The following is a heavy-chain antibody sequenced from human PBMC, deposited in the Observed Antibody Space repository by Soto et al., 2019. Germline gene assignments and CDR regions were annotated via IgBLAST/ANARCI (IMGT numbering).Heavy chain of an antibody. Sequence: PGGSLRLSCAASGFTFSSYSMNWGRQAPGKGLEWVSSISSSSSYIYYADSVKGRFTISRDNAKNSLYLQMNSLRAEDTAVYYCARDRGSHQQQLAAIWGQGTLVTVSS. CDR2: ISSSSSYI. V-gene: IGHV3-21*01. CDR3: ARDRGSHQQQLAAI. CDR1: GFTFSSYS. J-gene: IGHJ4*02. D-gene: IGHD6-13*01.